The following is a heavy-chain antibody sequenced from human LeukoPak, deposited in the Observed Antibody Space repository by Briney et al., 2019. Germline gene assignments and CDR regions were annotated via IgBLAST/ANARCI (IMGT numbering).Heavy chain of an antibody. CDR3: ARFWSGHYNFDY. D-gene: IGHD3-3*01. V-gene: IGHV3-21*06. CDR1: GFTFSTYS. J-gene: IGHJ4*02. Sequence: GGSLRLSCAASGFTFSTYSMNWVRQAPGRGLEWVSSISSSSNYIYYADSVKGRFTISRDNAKNSLYLQMNSLRTEDTAVYYCARFWSGHYNFDYWGQGTPVTVSS. CDR2: ISSSSNYI.